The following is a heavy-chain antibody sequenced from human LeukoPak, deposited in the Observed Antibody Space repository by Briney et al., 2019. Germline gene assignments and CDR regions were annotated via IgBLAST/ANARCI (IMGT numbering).Heavy chain of an antibody. Sequence: SSQTLSLTCAVSGGSISSGGYSWSWIRQPPGKGLEWMGEINHSGSTNYNPSLKSRVTISVDTSKNQFSLKLSSVTAADTAVYYCASYSSSGDTFDYWGQGTLVTVSS. J-gene: IGHJ4*02. CDR3: ASYSSSGDTFDY. CDR2: INHSGST. D-gene: IGHD6-13*01. CDR1: GGSISSGGYS. V-gene: IGHV4-30-2*01.